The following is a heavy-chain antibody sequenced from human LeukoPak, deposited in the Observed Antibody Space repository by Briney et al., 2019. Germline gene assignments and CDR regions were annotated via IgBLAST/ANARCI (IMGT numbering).Heavy chain of an antibody. CDR1: GFTFSSYA. CDR2: ISGSGGST. J-gene: IGHJ4*02. Sequence: PGGSLRLSCAASGFTFSSYAMSWVRHAPGKGLEWVSAISGSGGSTYYADSVKGRFTISRDNSKNTLYLQMNSLRAEDTAVYYCAKGRGYSSGCADYWGQGTLVTVSS. V-gene: IGHV3-23*01. CDR3: AKGRGYSSGCADY. D-gene: IGHD6-19*01.